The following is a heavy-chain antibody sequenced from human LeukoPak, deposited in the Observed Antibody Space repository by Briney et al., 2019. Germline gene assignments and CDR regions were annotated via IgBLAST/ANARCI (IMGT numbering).Heavy chain of an antibody. V-gene: IGHV4-61*02. CDR1: GGSISSSSYY. CDR3: ARDNLFRLAAAGTGSYYMDV. CDR2: IYTSGST. Sequence: PSETLSLTCIVSGGSISSSSYYWSWIRQPAGKGLEWIGRIYTSGSTNYNPSLKSRVTMSVDTSKNQFSLKLSSVTTADTAVYYCARDNLFRLAAAGTGSYYMDVWGKGTTVTVSS. D-gene: IGHD6-13*01. J-gene: IGHJ6*03.